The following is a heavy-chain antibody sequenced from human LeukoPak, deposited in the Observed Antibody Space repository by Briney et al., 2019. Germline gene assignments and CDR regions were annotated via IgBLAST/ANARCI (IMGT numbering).Heavy chain of an antibody. V-gene: IGHV3-33*01. CDR3: ARDLYDFWSGYYPPGC. CDR1: GFTFSSYG. D-gene: IGHD3-3*01. Sequence: GGSLRLSCAASGFTFSSYGMHWVRQAPGKGLEWVAVIWYDGSNKYYADSVKGRFTISRDNSKNTLYLRMNSLRAEDTAVYYCARDLYDFWSGYYPPGCWGQGTLVTVSS. J-gene: IGHJ4*02. CDR2: IWYDGSNK.